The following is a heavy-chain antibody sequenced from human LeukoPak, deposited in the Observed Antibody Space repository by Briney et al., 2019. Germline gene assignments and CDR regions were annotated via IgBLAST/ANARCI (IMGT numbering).Heavy chain of an antibody. J-gene: IGHJ4*02. CDR2: ISSSGTTI. V-gene: IGHV3-11*01. D-gene: IGHD2-2*01. CDR3: ARGGAYCSSTGCNPRD. Sequence: GGSLRLSCAASGFTFSDYYMSWIRQAPGKGLEWVSYISSSGTTIYYADSVKGRFTISRDNAKNSLYLQMSSLRAEDTAVYYCARGGAYCSSTGCNPRDWGRGTLVTVS. CDR1: GFTFSDYY.